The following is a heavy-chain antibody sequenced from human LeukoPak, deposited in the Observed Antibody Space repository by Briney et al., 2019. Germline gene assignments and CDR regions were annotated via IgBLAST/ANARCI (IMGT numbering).Heavy chain of an antibody. CDR2: IYSGGST. D-gene: IGHD4-17*01. J-gene: IGHJ4*02. V-gene: IGHV3-53*01. CDR3: ARDPSVTTLGY. Sequence: GGSLRLTCAASGFTVSSNYMSWVRQAPGKGLEWVSVIYSGGSTYYADSVKGRFTISRDNSKNTLYLQMNSLRAEDTAVYYCARDPSVTTLGYWGQGTLVTVSS. CDR1: GFTVSSNY.